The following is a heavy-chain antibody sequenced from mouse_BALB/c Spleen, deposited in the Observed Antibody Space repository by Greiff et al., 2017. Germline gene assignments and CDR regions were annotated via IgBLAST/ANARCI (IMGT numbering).Heavy chain of an antibody. CDR2: INPSTGYT. J-gene: IGHJ4*01. V-gene: IGHV1S26*01. CDR3: ARSRYAGYYAMDY. CDR1: GYTFTSYW. D-gene: IGHD2-14*01. Sequence: VQLQQPGAELVKPGASVKMSCKASGYTFTSYWMHWVKQRPGQGLEWIGYINPSTGYTEYNQKFKDKATLTADKSSSTAYMQLSSLTSEDSAVYYCARSRYAGYYAMDYWGQGTSVTVSS.